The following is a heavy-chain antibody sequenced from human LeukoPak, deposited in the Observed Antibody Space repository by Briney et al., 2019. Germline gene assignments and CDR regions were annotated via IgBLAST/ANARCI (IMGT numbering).Heavy chain of an antibody. CDR1: GGSISRSSYY. CDR3: ARDVGYSDF. J-gene: IGHJ4*02. Sequence: SETLSLTCTVSGGSISRSSYYWGWIRQPPGKGLEWIGSIHYSGSTSYNPSLKSRVTISVGTSKDQFSLRLTSVTAADTAVYYCARDVGYSDFWGQGTLVTVSS. V-gene: IGHV4-39*07. CDR2: IHYSGST.